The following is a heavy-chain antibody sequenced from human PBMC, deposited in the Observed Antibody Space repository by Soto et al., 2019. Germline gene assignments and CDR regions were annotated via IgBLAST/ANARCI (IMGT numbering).Heavy chain of an antibody. Sequence: GGSLRLSCSASGFTFSDENMSWVRQVPGKGLEWVSGIGGGGSYIYYADSVKGRFTISRDNAKNSLYLQMNSLRAEDTAVYYCARDLVDGVRYFDWSHYYYGMDVWGQGTTVTVSS. CDR1: GFTFSDEN. D-gene: IGHD3-9*01. J-gene: IGHJ6*02. V-gene: IGHV3-21*01. CDR2: IGGGGSYI. CDR3: ARDLVDGVRYFDWSHYYYGMDV.